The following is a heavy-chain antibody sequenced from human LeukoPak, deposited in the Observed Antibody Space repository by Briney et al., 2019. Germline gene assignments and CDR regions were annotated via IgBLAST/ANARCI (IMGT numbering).Heavy chain of an antibody. D-gene: IGHD2-2*01. CDR1: GYSFTSYW. J-gene: IGHJ3*02. V-gene: IGHV5-51*01. CDR2: IYPGDSDT. CDR3: ARFLVDCSSTSCYSGDAFDI. Sequence: GESLKISCKGSGYSFTSYWIGWVRQMPGKGLEWMGIIYPGDSDTRDSPSFQGQVTISADKSISTAYLQWSSLKASDTAMYYCARFLVDCSSTSCYSGDAFDIWGQGTMVTVSS.